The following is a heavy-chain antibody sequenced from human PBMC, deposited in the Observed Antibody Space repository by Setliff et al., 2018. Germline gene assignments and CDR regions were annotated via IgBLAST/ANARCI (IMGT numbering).Heavy chain of an antibody. Sequence: SETLSLTCTVSGGSLSSGGYYWSWIRQHPGKGLEWIGYIYYSGSTYYNPSLKSRVTVSVDTSKNRFSLKLSSVTAADTAVYYCARVARLVLSRNAFDIWGQGTMVTVSS. CDR2: IYYSGST. CDR3: ARVARLVLSRNAFDI. D-gene: IGHD2-2*01. CDR1: GGSLSSGGYY. J-gene: IGHJ3*02. V-gene: IGHV4-31*03.